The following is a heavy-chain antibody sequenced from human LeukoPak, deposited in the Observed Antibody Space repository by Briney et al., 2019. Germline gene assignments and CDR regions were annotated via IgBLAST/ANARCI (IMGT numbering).Heavy chain of an antibody. CDR3: ARDLRGSYSDY. D-gene: IGHD1-26*01. J-gene: IGHJ4*02. CDR1: GGAISSYY. CDR2: MFYSGST. V-gene: IGHV4-59*12. Sequence: SETLSLTCSVSGGAISSYYWSWVRQPPGKGLEWIGYMFYSGSTNSNPSLKSRLTISVDTSKNQFSLKLSSVTAADTAVYYCARDLRGSYSDYWGQGTLVTVSS.